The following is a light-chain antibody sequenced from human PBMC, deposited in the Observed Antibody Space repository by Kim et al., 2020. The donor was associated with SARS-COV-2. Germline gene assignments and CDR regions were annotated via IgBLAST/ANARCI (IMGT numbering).Light chain of an antibody. V-gene: IGLV2-11*01. CDR2: DVS. CDR1: SSDVGVYNY. CDR3: CSYAGSYAFHVV. J-gene: IGLJ2*01. Sequence: VTISCTGTSSDVGVYNYVSCYQQHPGKDPKLMIYDVSKRPSGVPDRFSGSKSGNTASLTISGLQAEDEADYYCCSYAGSYAFHVVFGGWTQLTVL.